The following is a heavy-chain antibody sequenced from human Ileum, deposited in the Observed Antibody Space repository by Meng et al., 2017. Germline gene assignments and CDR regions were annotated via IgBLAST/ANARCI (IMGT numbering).Heavy chain of an antibody. Sequence: QLQLQGSGPGLVKPSETRSLTCIVSGDSVSSSSYFWVWMRQPPGKGLEYIGGITYTGNSFFNPSLNPSLKTRLSTSFDTSKNQFSLKVNAVIAADTAVYYCAAQHTSSGGGYGWFDPWGQGILVTVSS. CDR2: ITYTGNS. V-gene: IGHV4-39*01. CDR3: AAQHTSSGGGYGWFDP. D-gene: IGHD6-13*01. J-gene: IGHJ5*02. CDR1: GDSVSSSSYF.